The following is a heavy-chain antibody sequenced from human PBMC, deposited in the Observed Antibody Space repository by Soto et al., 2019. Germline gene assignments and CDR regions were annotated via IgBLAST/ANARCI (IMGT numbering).Heavy chain of an antibody. CDR1: GYTFTSYG. V-gene: IGHV1-18*01. CDR2: ISAHNGNT. CDR3: VRGRYGDY. D-gene: IGHD1-1*01. Sequence: QVHLVQSGAEVKKPGASVKVSCKASGYTFTSYGITWVRQAHGQGLEWMGWISAHNGNTDYAQKLQGRVIVTRDTSTSTAYMELRSLISDDTAVYYCVRGRYGDYWGQGALVTVSS. J-gene: IGHJ4*02.